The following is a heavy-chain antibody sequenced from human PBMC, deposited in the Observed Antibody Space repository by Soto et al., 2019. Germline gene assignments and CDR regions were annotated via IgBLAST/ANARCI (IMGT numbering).Heavy chain of an antibody. CDR1: GFTFSSYA. D-gene: IGHD1-26*01. J-gene: IGHJ4*02. CDR2: ISGNGATT. V-gene: IGHV3-23*01. CDR3: AKDNGSYRPLFQDY. Sequence: GGSLRLSCAASGFTFSSYAMNWVRQAPGKGLEWVSGISGNGATTYYADFVKGRLTISRDNSKNTLYLQMNSLRVEDTAIYYCAKDNGSYRPLFQDYWGQGTLVTVSS.